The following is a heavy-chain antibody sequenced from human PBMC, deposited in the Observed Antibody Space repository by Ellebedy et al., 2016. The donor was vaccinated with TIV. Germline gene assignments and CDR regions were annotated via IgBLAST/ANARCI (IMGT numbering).Heavy chain of an antibody. D-gene: IGHD1-26*01. CDR3: ARVYVGLRVYPHTPPGY. Sequence: ASVKVSCXASGYTFTGYYMHWVRQAPGQGLEWMGWINPNSGGTNYAQKFQGRVTMTRDTSISTAYMELSRLRSDDTAVYYCARVYVGLRVYPHTPPGYWGQGTLVTVSS. J-gene: IGHJ4*02. CDR2: INPNSGGT. V-gene: IGHV1-2*02. CDR1: GYTFTGYY.